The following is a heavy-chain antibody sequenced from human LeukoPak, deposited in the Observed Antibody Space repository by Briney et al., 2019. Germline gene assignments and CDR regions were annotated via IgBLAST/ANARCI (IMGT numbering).Heavy chain of an antibody. CDR2: MHSSGSA. D-gene: IGHD5-12*01. Sequence: SEILSLTCTVSGGSISPYYWSWIRQPPGKGLEWIGYMHSSGSANSNPSLKSRATISVDTSKNQFSLKLSSVTAADTAVYYCARMGGYSGYATHWGQGSLVTVSS. CDR3: ARMGGYSGYATH. CDR1: GGSISPYY. J-gene: IGHJ4*02. V-gene: IGHV4-59*08.